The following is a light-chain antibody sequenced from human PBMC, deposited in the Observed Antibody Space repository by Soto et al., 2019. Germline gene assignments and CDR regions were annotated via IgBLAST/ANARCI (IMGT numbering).Light chain of an antibody. J-gene: IGLJ1*01. CDR3: QSYDSSLSCV. CDR1: SSNIGAGYD. Sequence: QSVLTQPPSVSGAPGQRVTISCTGRSSNIGAGYDVHWYQQLPGTAPKLLIYGNSNRPSGVPDRFSGSKSGTSASLAITGLQAEDEADYYCQSYDSSLSCVFGTGTKLTVL. V-gene: IGLV1-40*01. CDR2: GNS.